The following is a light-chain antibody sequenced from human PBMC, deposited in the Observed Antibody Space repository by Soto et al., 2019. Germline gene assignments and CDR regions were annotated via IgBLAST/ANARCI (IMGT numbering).Light chain of an antibody. CDR1: DSTLNDY. Sequence: VWTPSLDTLSFAPVHRCLLFFISSDSTLNDYLAWYQQKHGQAPRLIIHDASRRATGIKDRFSGSGSGTDFTLTIRRLEHEDFAVYYCEKRSSWPLNFGGGTKVDIK. V-gene: IGKV3D-20*02. CDR2: DAS. CDR3: EKRSSWPLN. J-gene: IGKJ4*01.